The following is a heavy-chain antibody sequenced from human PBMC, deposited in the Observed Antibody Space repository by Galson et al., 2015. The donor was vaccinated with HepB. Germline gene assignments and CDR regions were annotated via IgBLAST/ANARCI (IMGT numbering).Heavy chain of an antibody. Sequence: PALVKPTQTLTLTCTFSGFSLSTGGMRASWIRQPPGKALEWLARIDWDDDKFYGTSLKTRLTISKDTSRNQVVLTMTNMDPVDTATYYCARDTLSSAWGYFDSWGQGTLVTVSS. J-gene: IGHJ4*02. CDR2: IDWDDDK. CDR1: GFSLSTGGMR. CDR3: ARDTLSSAWGYFDS. D-gene: IGHD6-19*01. V-gene: IGHV2-70*04.